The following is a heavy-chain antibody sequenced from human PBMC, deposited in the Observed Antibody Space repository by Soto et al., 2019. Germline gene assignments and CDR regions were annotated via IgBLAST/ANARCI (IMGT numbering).Heavy chain of an antibody. CDR2: IIPIFGTA. CDR1: GGTFSSYA. CDR3: AGALRDYYDSSGYYQFGY. V-gene: IGHV1-69*13. D-gene: IGHD3-22*01. Sequence: SVKVSCKASGGTFSSYAISWVRQAPGQGLEWMGGIIPIFGTANYAQKFQGRVTITADESTSTAYMELSSLRSEDTAVYYCAGALRDYYDSSGYYQFGYWGQGTLVTVSS. J-gene: IGHJ4*02.